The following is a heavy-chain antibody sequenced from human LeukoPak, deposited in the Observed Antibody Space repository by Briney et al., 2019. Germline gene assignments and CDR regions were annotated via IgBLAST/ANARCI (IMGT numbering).Heavy chain of an antibody. D-gene: IGHD4/OR15-4a*01. J-gene: IGHJ4*02. CDR1: GDSISSYY. CDR3: AATIKRDYGDTVLNY. CDR2: MHNGVHT. Sequence: SETLSLTCTDPGDSISSYYWSWIRQPPGKGLEWIAYMHNGVHTNYNPSLKSRVTISGDTSKNQFSLKLTSVTAADTAVYFCAATIKRDYGDTVLNYWGQGTLVTVSS. V-gene: IGHV4-59*01.